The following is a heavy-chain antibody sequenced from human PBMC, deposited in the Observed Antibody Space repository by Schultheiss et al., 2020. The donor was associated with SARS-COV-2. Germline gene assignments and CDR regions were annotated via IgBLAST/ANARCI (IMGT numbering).Heavy chain of an antibody. D-gene: IGHD2-21*02. CDR2: ISTYNGNT. V-gene: IGHV1-18*04. J-gene: IGHJ5*02. CDR1: GYTFTGYY. CDR3: ARDGADCYRCKEP. Sequence: ASVKVSCKASGYTFTGYYMHWVRQAPGQGLEWMGWISTYNGNTNYAQKFQGRVTLTTDTSTSTAYMELRSLRSDDTAVYYCARDGADCYRCKEPWGQGTLVTVSS.